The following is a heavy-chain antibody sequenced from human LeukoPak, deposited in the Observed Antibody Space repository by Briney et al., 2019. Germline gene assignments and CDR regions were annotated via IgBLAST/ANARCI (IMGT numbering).Heavy chain of an antibody. V-gene: IGHV1-18*01. D-gene: IGHD6-13*01. Sequence: ASVKVSCKASGYTFTSYGISWVRQAPGQGLEWMGWISAYSGNTNYAQKLQGRVTMTTDTSTSTAYMELRSLRSDDTAVYYCARVGQQLVVLYYYYYMDVWGKGTTVTVSS. CDR3: ARVGQQLVVLYYYYYMDV. CDR2: ISAYSGNT. J-gene: IGHJ6*03. CDR1: GYTFTSYG.